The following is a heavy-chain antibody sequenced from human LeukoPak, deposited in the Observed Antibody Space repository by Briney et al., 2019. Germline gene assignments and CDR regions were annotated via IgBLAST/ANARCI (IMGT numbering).Heavy chain of an antibody. Sequence: GGSLRLSCAASGFTFSSYAMSWVRQGPGKGLEWVSAISTSGGSTYYADSVKGRFTISRDNSKNTLYLQMNSLRAEDTAVYYCARGIEDGAGFDYWGQGTLVTVSS. J-gene: IGHJ4*02. D-gene: IGHD3-10*01. V-gene: IGHV3-23*01. CDR2: ISTSGGST. CDR3: ARGIEDGAGFDY. CDR1: GFTFSSYA.